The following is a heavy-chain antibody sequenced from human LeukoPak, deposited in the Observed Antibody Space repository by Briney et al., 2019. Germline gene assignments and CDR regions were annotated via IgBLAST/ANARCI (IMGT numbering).Heavy chain of an antibody. CDR1: GFTFSSYA. CDR2: ISGSGGST. J-gene: IGHJ4*02. D-gene: IGHD5-24*01. V-gene: IGHV3-23*01. CDR3: AKDFSGWLQLSLDY. Sequence: GGSLRLSCAASGFTFSSYAMGWVRQAPGKGLEWVSAISGSGGSTYYADSVKGRFTISRDNSKNTLYLQMNSLRAEDTAVYYCAKDFSGWLQLSLDYWGQGTLVTVSS.